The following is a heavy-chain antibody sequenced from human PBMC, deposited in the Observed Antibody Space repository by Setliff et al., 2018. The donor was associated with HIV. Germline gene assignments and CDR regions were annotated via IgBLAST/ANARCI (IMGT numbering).Heavy chain of an antibody. CDR2: IYHNGNT. J-gene: IGHJ3*02. CDR3: ATSLITVPPDAFDI. D-gene: IGHD4-4*01. CDR1: GGSISSSNW. Sequence: SETLSLTCAVSGGSISSSNWWSWVRQPPGKGLEWIASIYHNGNTYYNPSLKSRVTMSVDTSKNQFSLKLSSVTAADTAVYYCATSLITVPPDAFDIWGQGTMVTVSS. V-gene: IGHV4-4*02.